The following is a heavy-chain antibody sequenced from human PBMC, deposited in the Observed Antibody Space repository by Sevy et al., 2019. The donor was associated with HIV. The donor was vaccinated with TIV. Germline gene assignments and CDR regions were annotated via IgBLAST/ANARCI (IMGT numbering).Heavy chain of an antibody. V-gene: IGHV3-7*01. D-gene: IGHD1-7*01. J-gene: IGHJ4*02. CDR2: IKQEAGQK. CDR3: ARDDGNYYFHY. Sequence: GGSLRLSCAASGFTFSKYWMGWVRQAPGKGLEWGANIKQEAGQKYYVDSVKGRLTISRDNAKNSLYLQMNSLRAEDTAVYFCARDDGNYYFHYWGQGTLVTVSS. CDR1: GFTFSKYW.